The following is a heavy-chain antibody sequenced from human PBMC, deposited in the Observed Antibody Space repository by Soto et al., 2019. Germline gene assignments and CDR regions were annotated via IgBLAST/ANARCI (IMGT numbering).Heavy chain of an antibody. J-gene: IGHJ6*02. CDR1: GGSISSGGYY. CDR2: IYYSGST. CDR3: ARSGQDDYGDYYYYYGMDV. D-gene: IGHD4-17*01. Sequence: SETLSLTCTVSGGSISSGGYYWSWICQHPGKGLEWIGYIYYSGSTYYNPSLKSRVTISVDTSKNQFSLKLSSVTAADTAVYYCARSGQDDYGDYYYYYGMDVWGQGTTVTVSS. V-gene: IGHV4-31*03.